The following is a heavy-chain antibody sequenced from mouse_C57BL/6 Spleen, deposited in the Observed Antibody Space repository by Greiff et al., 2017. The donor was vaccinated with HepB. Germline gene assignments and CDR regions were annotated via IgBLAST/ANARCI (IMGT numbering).Heavy chain of an antibody. V-gene: IGHV5-4*01. D-gene: IGHD2-4*01. Sequence: EVKLVESGGGLVKPGGSLKLSCAASGFTFSSYAMSWVRQTPEKRLEWVATISDGGSYTYYPDNVKGRFTISRDNAKNNLYLQMSHLKSEDTAMYYCARDGSRAYDYAHYFDYWGQGTTLTVSS. CDR2: ISDGGSYT. CDR3: ARDGSRAYDYAHYFDY. CDR1: GFTFSSYA. J-gene: IGHJ2*01.